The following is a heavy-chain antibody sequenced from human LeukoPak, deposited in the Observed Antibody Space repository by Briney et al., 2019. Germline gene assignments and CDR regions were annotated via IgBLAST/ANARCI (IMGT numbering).Heavy chain of an antibody. CDR1: GFPFHNYW. J-gene: IGHJ4*02. CDR3: VRDGGVSGYDLLDY. D-gene: IGHD5-12*01. V-gene: IGHV3-7*01. Sequence: GGSLRLSCAASGFPFHNYWMTWVRQAPGKGLEWVAQVNQDGSEAHYADSVKARFTISRDNAKSSVSLQMNSLKAEDTAVYYCVRDGGVSGYDLLDYWGQGTLVTVSS. CDR2: VNQDGSEA.